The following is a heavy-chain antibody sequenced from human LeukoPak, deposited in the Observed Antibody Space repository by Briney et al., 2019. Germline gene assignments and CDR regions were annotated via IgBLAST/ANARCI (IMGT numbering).Heavy chain of an antibody. Sequence: GGSLRLSCAASGFTFSSYGMHWVRQAPGKGLEWVAVISYDGSNKYYADSVKGRFTISRDNSKNTLYLQMNSLRAEDTAVYYCARDRASGWYPYWGQGTLVTVSS. CDR2: ISYDGSNK. V-gene: IGHV3-30*19. D-gene: IGHD6-19*01. CDR3: ARDRASGWYPY. CDR1: GFTFSSYG. J-gene: IGHJ4*02.